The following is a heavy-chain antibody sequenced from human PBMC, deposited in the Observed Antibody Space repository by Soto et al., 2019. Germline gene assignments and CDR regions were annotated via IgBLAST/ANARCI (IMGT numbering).Heavy chain of an antibody. CDR2: IYYSGST. D-gene: IGHD1-26*01. V-gene: IGHV4-39*01. J-gene: IGHJ4*02. CDR3: ARRRTGGSRNHDY. CDR1: GGSISSSSYY. Sequence: QLQLQESGPGLVKPSETLSLTCTVSGGSISSSSYYWGWIRQPPGKGLEWIGSIYYSGSTYYNPSLKTRVTISVDTSKNQFSLKLSSVTAADTAVYYCARRRTGGSRNHDYWGQGTLVTVSS.